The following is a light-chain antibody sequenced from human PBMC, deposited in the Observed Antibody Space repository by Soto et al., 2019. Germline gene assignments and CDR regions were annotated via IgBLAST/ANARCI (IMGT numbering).Light chain of an antibody. CDR2: AAS. CDR1: QGISSY. CDR3: QQYYSYTFT. V-gene: IGKV1-8*01. J-gene: IGKJ3*01. Sequence: AIRMTQSPSSFSASTGDRVTITCRASQGISSYLAWYQQKPGKAPKLLIYAASTLQSGVPSRFSGSGSGTDFTLTISSLQSEDFATYYCQQYYSYTFTFGPGTKVDIK.